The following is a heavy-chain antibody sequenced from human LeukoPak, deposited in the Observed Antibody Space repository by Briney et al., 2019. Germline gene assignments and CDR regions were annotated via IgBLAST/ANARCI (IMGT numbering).Heavy chain of an antibody. D-gene: IGHD5-18*01. Sequence: SETLSLTCTVPGGAISSYYWSWIRQPPGKGLEWIGYVSYTGDASQNPSLRGRVTMSVDTSNNQVSLELSSVTAADTAVYYCASFGIDTAMVVPERRSGAFDYWGQGTLVTVSS. CDR1: GGAISSYY. CDR3: ASFGIDTAMVVPERRSGAFDY. CDR2: VSYTGDA. J-gene: IGHJ4*02. V-gene: IGHV4-59*01.